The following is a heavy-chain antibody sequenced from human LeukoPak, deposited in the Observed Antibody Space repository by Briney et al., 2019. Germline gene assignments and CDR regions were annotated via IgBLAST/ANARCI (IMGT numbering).Heavy chain of an antibody. CDR1: GYTFTSYG. D-gene: IGHD1-26*01. J-gene: IGHJ4*02. CDR2: ISAYNGNT. CDR3: ARALWEGYFDY. Sequence: ASVKVSCKASGYTFTSYGISWVRQAPGQGLEWMGWISAYNGNTNYAQKLQGRATITPDTSTSTAYMELRSLRSDDTAVYYCARALWEGYFDYWGQGTLVTVSS. V-gene: IGHV1-18*01.